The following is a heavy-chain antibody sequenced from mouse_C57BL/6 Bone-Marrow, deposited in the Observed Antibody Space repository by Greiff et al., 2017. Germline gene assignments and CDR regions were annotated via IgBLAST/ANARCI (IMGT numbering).Heavy chain of an antibody. J-gene: IGHJ4*01. CDR3: ASLYYDYDYYAMDY. CDR1: GFTFSSYT. Sequence: EVQLVESGGGLVKPGGSLKLSCAASGFTFSSYTMSWVRQTPEKRLEWVATISGGGGNTYYPDSVKGRFTISRDNAKNTLYLQMSSLRSEDTALYYCASLYYDYDYYAMDYWGQGTSVTVSS. V-gene: IGHV5-9*01. D-gene: IGHD2-4*01. CDR2: ISGGGGNT.